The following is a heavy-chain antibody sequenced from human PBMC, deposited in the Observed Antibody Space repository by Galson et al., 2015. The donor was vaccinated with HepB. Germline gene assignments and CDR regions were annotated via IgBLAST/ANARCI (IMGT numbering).Heavy chain of an antibody. Sequence: QSGAEVKKPGESLKISCKGSGYSFTSYWVGWVRQMPGKGLEWMGIIYPGDSDTRYSPSFQGQVTISADKSISTAYLQWSSLKASDTAMYYCARSFSRFGELLYHRAFDIWGQGTMVTVSS. CDR1: GYSFTSYW. J-gene: IGHJ3*02. V-gene: IGHV5-51*01. CDR3: ARSFSRFGELLYHRAFDI. CDR2: IYPGDSDT. D-gene: IGHD3-10*02.